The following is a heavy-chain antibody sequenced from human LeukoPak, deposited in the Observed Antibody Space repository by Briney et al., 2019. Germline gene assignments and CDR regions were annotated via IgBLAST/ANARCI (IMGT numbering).Heavy chain of an antibody. Sequence: GASVKVSCKASGYTFTSYGISWVRQAPGQGLEWMGWISAYNGNTNYAQKLQGRVTMTTDTSTSTAYMELRSLRSDDTAVYYCARDSPYYDFWSGYYSYYYYYMDVWGKGTTVTVSS. D-gene: IGHD3-3*01. CDR3: ARDSPYYDFWSGYYSYYYYYMDV. V-gene: IGHV1-18*01. CDR1: GYTFTSYG. J-gene: IGHJ6*03. CDR2: ISAYNGNT.